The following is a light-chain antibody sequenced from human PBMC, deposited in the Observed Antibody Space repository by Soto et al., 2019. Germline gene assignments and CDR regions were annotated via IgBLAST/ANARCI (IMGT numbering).Light chain of an antibody. Sequence: EIELTQSPGTLSLSPGERATLSCRASQSVSSTYLAWYQQKPGQAPSLLIYGASRRAIGIPDRFSGSGSGTDFTLTISRMEPEDFAVYYCQQYERSLTCFGGGTKVEIK. V-gene: IGKV3-20*01. J-gene: IGKJ4*01. CDR1: QSVSSTY. CDR3: QQYERSLTC. CDR2: GAS.